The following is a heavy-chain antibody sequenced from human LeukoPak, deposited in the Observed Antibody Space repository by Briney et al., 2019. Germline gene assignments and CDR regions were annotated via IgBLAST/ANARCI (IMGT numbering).Heavy chain of an antibody. CDR2: SYYSGST. J-gene: IGHJ6*03. Sequence: SGTLSLTCPGSGGSISSYYWSWIRQPPGKGLERIGYSYYSGSTNYNPSLKSRVTISVDSSKNQFSPKLSSVTAADTAVYYCARADCSGGSCYPGYYYYMDVWGKGTTVTISS. CDR3: ARADCSGGSCYPGYYYYMDV. CDR1: GGSISSYY. D-gene: IGHD2-15*01. V-gene: IGHV4-59*01.